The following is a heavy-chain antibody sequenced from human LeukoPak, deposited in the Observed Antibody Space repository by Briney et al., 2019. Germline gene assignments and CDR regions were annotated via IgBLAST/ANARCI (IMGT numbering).Heavy chain of an antibody. J-gene: IGHJ4*02. CDR3: ARTYSGSHDATGDY. CDR1: GYTFTSYY. V-gene: IGHV1-46*01. D-gene: IGHD1-26*01. CDR2: SNPSCGST. Sequence: ASAKVSRKASGYTFTSYYMHWVRHPPGQGLEWMGISNPSCGSTSYAQKFQGRVTMTRDTSTSPVSMALSSLRSEDPAVYYCARTYSGSHDATGDYWGQGTLVTVSS.